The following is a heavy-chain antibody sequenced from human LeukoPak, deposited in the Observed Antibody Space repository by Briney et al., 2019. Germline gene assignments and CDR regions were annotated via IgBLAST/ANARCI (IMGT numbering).Heavy chain of an antibody. Sequence: GGSLRLSRAASGFTVSSNYMSWVRQAPGKGLEWVSVIYSGGSTYYADSVKGRFTISRDNSKNTLYLQMSSLRAEDTAVYYCARDVPYSGSPYAFDIWGQGTMVTVSS. CDR1: GFTVSSNY. CDR3: ARDVPYSGSPYAFDI. J-gene: IGHJ3*02. CDR2: IYSGGST. V-gene: IGHV3-53*01. D-gene: IGHD1-26*01.